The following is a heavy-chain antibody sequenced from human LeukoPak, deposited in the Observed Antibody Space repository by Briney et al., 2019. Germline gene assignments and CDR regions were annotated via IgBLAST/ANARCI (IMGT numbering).Heavy chain of an antibody. CDR1: GGTISSYY. Sequence: PSETLCLTCAVSGGTISSYYWSWIRQPPGKGLEWIGYIYYSGSTNYNPSLKGRVTISVDTSKNKLSLKLSSVTAADTAVYYCARLLRTCGCHYFDYWGQGTLVTVSS. CDR3: ARLLRTCGCHYFDY. J-gene: IGHJ4*02. CDR2: IYYSGST. V-gene: IGHV4-59*08. D-gene: IGHD6-19*01.